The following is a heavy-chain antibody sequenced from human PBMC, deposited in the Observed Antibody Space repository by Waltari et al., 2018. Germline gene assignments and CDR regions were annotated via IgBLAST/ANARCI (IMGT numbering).Heavy chain of an antibody. V-gene: IGHV3-43*01. CDR3: AKARGGSTSTTAYDY. D-gene: IGHD2-2*01. CDR1: GFTFDDYN. J-gene: IGHJ4*02. CDR2: ITWDGGTT. Sequence: EVQLVESGGVVVQPGGSLRLSCTASGFTFDDYNLHWVRQAPGKGLEWVSLITWDGGTTYHAGSVKGRFPISRDNSKNSLYLQMNSLGTEDSALYFCAKARGGSTSTTAYDYWGQGTLVTVSS.